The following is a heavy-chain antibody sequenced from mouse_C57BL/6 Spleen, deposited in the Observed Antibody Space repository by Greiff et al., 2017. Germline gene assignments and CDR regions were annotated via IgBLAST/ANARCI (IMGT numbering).Heavy chain of an antibody. Sequence: QVQLQQPGAELVKPGASVKMSCKASGYTFTSCWITWVKQRSGQGLEWIGDIYPGSGSTNYNEKFKSKATLTVDTSSSTAYMQLSSLTSEDSAVYYCARWGGSSPYYAMDYWGQGTSVTVSS. D-gene: IGHD1-1*01. CDR1: GYTFTSCW. CDR3: ARWGGSSPYYAMDY. V-gene: IGHV1-55*01. CDR2: IYPGSGST. J-gene: IGHJ4*01.